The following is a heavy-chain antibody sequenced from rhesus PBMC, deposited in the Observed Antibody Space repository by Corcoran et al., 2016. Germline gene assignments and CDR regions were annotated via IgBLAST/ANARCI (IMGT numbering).Heavy chain of an antibody. J-gene: IGHJ4*01. CDR1: GFTFSDYY. CDR2: IRKKANGETA. D-gene: IGHD6-31*01. Sequence: EVQLVESGGGLVQPGGSLRLSWAASGFTFSDYYMIWGRQAPGKGPGGVGFIRKKANGETAEYAASVKGRFTISRDDSKSIASLQMNSLKTEDTAVYYCARDLAAAVGYFDYWGQGVLVTVSS. V-gene: IGHV3S22*01. CDR3: ARDLAAAVGYFDY.